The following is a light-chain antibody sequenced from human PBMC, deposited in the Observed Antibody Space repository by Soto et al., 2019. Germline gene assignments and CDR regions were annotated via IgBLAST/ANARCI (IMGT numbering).Light chain of an antibody. CDR2: EDH. CDR3: CSYAGSSTWV. CDR1: SSDVGSYNL. V-gene: IGLV2-23*01. Sequence: QSALTQPASVSGSPGQSITISCTGTSSDVGSYNLVSWYQQHPGTAPKLMIYEDHKRASGVSNRFSGSTSGITASLTISVLQAEDEADYYCCSYAGSSTWVFGGGTNVTVL. J-gene: IGLJ3*02.